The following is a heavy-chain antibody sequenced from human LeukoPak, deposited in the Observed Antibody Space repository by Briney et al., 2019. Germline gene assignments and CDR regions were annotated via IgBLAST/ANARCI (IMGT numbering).Heavy chain of an antibody. Sequence: KPSETLSLSCTVSGGSISSSYWSWIRQPPGKGLEWIGYIYYRGSTNYNPSLKSRVTISVDTSKNQSSLKLSSVIAADTAVYYCARDVGSATGYFDYWGQGTLVTVSS. J-gene: IGHJ4*02. CDR1: GGSISSSY. D-gene: IGHD3-10*01. CDR3: ARDVGSATGYFDY. CDR2: IYYRGST. V-gene: IGHV4-59*01.